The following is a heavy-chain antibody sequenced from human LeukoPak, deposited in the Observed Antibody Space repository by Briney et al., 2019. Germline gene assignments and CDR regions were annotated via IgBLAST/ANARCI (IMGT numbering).Heavy chain of an antibody. J-gene: IGHJ6*04. CDR1: GGSISSGGYY. Sequence: SETLSLTCTVSGGSISSGGYYWSWIRQHPGKGLEWIGYIYYSGSTYYNPSLKSRVTISVDTSKNQFSLKLSSVTAADTAVYYCASGYITMVRGVIRGMDVWGKGTTVTVSS. D-gene: IGHD3-10*01. V-gene: IGHV4-31*03. CDR3: ASGYITMVRGVIRGMDV. CDR2: IYYSGST.